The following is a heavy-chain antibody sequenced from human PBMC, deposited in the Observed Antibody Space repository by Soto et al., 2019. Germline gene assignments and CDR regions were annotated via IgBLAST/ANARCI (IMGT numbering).Heavy chain of an antibody. CDR3: ARVPLRRSGSSGGMDV. Sequence: RLSLTCTVSSGSISSGCYYWNWILQHPLKVMEWIGYIYYSGSTYYNPSLKSRVTISVDTSKNQFSLKLSSVTAADTAVYYCARVPLRRSGSSGGMDVWGQGTTVTVSS. CDR2: IYYSGST. V-gene: IGHV4-31*03. D-gene: IGHD4-17*01. J-gene: IGHJ6*02. CDR1: SGSISSGCYY.